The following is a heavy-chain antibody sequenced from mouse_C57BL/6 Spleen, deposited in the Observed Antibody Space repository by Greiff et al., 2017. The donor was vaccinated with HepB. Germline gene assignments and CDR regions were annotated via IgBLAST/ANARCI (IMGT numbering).Heavy chain of an antibody. CDR1: GYTFTDYY. CDR3: APYGSSYYWYFDV. J-gene: IGHJ1*03. Sequence: QLQQSGPVLVKPGASVKMSCKASGYTFTDYYMNWVKQSHGKSLEWIGVINPYNGGTSYNQKFKGKATLTVDKSSSTAYMELNSLTSEDSAVYYCAPYGSSYYWYFDVWGTGTTVTVSS. V-gene: IGHV1-19*01. CDR2: INPYNGGT. D-gene: IGHD1-1*01.